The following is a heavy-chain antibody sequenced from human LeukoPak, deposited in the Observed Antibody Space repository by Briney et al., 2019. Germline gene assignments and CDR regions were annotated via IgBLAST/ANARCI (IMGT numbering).Heavy chain of an antibody. V-gene: IGHV1-2*02. CDR2: INPNSGGT. CDR3: ERVGSSGWYGMYYFDY. J-gene: IGHJ4*02. D-gene: IGHD6-19*01. Sequence: ASVKVSCKASGYTFTGYYMHWVRQAPGQGLEWMGWINPNSGGTNYAQKFQGRVTMTRDTSISTAYMELSRLRSDDTAVYYCERVGSSGWYGMYYFDYWGQGTLVTVSS. CDR1: GYTFTGYY.